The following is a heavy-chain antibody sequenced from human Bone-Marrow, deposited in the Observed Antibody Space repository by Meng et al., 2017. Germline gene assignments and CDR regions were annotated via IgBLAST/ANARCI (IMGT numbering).Heavy chain of an antibody. V-gene: IGHV4-34*01. CDR2: INHIGST. J-gene: IGHJ4*02. CDR1: GGPFGDYY. CDR3: ARERGKWLRFGPFDY. D-gene: IGHD5-12*01. Sequence: QGPLRQWDDALCTPSRTVSLASRVMGGPFGDYYGSWIRQPPGKGLEWIGEINHIGSTNYNPSLKSRATISVDTSKNQFSLKLSSVTAADTAVYYCARERGKWLRFGPFDYWGQGTLVTVSS.